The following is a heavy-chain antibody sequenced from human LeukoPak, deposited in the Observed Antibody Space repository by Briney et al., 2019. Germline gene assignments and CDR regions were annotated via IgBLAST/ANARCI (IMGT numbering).Heavy chain of an antibody. CDR1: GGSISSSSYY. D-gene: IGHD3-22*01. Sequence: SETLSPTCTVSGGSISSSSYYWGWIRQPPGKGLEWIGSIYYSGSTYYNPSLKSRVTISVDTSKNQFSLKLSSVTAADTAVYYCARQRSGYYYFNYWGQGTLVTVSS. CDR3: ARQRSGYYYFNY. J-gene: IGHJ4*02. V-gene: IGHV4-39*01. CDR2: IYYSGST.